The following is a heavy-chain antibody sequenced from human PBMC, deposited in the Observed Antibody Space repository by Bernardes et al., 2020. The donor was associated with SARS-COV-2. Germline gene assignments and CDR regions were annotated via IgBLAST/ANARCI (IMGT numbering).Heavy chain of an antibody. CDR1: GFTFSSYW. Sequence: GGSLRLSCTDSGFTFSSYWMHWVRQAPGKGLVWVSRISRDGKTTTYADSVKGRFTISRDNARNTLYLQMNSLRDEDTALYYCVRGPSDGHGRFEYWGQGTLGTVSS. V-gene: IGHV3-74*01. CDR2: ISRDGKTT. J-gene: IGHJ4*02. CDR3: VRGPSDGHGRFEY.